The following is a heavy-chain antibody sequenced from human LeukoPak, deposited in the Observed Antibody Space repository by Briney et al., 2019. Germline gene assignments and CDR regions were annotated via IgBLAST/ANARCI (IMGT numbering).Heavy chain of an antibody. CDR2: MSSGSSYI. CDR1: GFPFRTYA. D-gene: IGHD2-15*01. J-gene: IGHJ4*02. Sequence: PGGSLRLSCTASGFPFRTYAMTWVRQAPGKGLEWISSMSSGSSYIYYADSVRGRFTISRDNAKHSLSLEMNNLRAEDTAMYYCARDRPTGASRVFVVEWGQGTLVTVSS. CDR3: ARDRPTGASRVFVVE. V-gene: IGHV3-21*01.